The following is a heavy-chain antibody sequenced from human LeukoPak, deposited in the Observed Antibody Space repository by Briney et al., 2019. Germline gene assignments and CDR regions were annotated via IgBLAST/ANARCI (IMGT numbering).Heavy chain of an antibody. CDR2: IYYSGST. Sequence: SETLSLTCTVSGGSIRSYYWSWIRQPPGKGLEWIGYIYYSGSTNYNPSLKSRVTISVDTSKNQFSLKLSSVTAADTAVYYCARLGLQAAARNYYYGMDVWGQGTTVTVSS. D-gene: IGHD6-13*01. V-gene: IGHV4-59*08. CDR1: GGSIRSYY. J-gene: IGHJ6*02. CDR3: ARLGLQAAARNYYYGMDV.